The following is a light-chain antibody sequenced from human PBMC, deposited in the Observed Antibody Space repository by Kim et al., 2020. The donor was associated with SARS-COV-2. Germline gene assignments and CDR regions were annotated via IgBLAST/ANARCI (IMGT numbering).Light chain of an antibody. CDR2: DVS. J-gene: IGLJ2*01. CDR3: SSYTSSSTPYVV. CDR1: SSDVGGYNY. Sequence: QSALTQPASVSGTPGQSITISCTGTSSDVGGYNYVSWYQQHPGKAPKLIIYDVSNRPSGVSNRFSGSKSGNTASLTISGLQAEDEADYYCSSYTSSSTPYVVFGGGTQLTVL. V-gene: IGLV2-14*03.